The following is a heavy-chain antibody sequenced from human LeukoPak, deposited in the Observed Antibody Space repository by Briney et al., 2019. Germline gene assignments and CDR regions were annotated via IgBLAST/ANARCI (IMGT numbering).Heavy chain of an antibody. CDR3: ASGRQLGY. Sequence: GGSLRLSCAASGFTFSSYWMSWVRQAPGKGLEWVANIKEDGSEKCHVDSVRGRFTISRDNAKNSLYLQMNSLRAEDTAVYYCASGRQLGYWGQGTPVTVSS. CDR2: IKEDGSEK. D-gene: IGHD3-16*01. J-gene: IGHJ4*02. CDR1: GFTFSSYW. V-gene: IGHV3-7*01.